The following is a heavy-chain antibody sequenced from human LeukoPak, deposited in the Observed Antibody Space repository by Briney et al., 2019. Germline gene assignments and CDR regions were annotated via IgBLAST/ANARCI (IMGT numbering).Heavy chain of an antibody. CDR1: GFTFSSYS. J-gene: IGHJ4*02. D-gene: IGHD3-9*01. Sequence: GGSLRLSCAASGFTFSSYSMNWVRQAPGKGLVGVSSISSSSSYIYYADSVKGRFTISRDNAKNSLYLQMNSLRAEDTAVYYCARKRDILTGYNDYWGQGTLVTVSS. V-gene: IGHV3-21*01. CDR2: ISSSSSYI. CDR3: ARKRDILTGYNDY.